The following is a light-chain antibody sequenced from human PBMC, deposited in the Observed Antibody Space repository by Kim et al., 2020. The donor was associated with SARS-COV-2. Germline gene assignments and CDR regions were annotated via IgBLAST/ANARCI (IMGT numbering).Light chain of an antibody. CDR2: GAS. CDR1: QDIRND. Sequence: ASGGDRVTITCRASQDIRNDLGWYQENPGRAPKRLIYGASSLQSVVPSRFSGSGSGTEFTLTISSVQPEDFATFFCLQHSTYPITFVQGTRLEIK. CDR3: LQHSTYPIT. J-gene: IGKJ5*01. V-gene: IGKV1-17*01.